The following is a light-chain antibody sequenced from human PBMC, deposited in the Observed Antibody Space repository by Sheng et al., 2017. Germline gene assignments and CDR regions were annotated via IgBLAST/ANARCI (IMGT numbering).Light chain of an antibody. CDR3: QQYNNWPPRT. CDR2: DTS. Sequence: ETVMTQSPATLSVSPGERATLSCRASESINNNLAWYQQKPGQAPRLLIYDTSTRATGIPLRFSGSGSGTEFTLTISSLQSEDFAVYYCQQYNNWPPRTFGGGTKVEIK. V-gene: IGKV3-15*01. CDR1: ESINNN. J-gene: IGKJ4*01.